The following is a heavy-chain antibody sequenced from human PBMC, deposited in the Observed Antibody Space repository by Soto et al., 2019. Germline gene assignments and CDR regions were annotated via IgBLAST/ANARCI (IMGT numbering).Heavy chain of an antibody. J-gene: IGHJ4*02. V-gene: IGHV3-23*01. CDR2: VSSGGGT. CDR3: AKDRNFGVVIISVFDY. CDR1: GFTFSTYA. D-gene: IGHD3-3*01. Sequence: GGSLRLSCAASGFTFSTYAMGWVRQAPGKGLEWVSVVSSGGGTHYADSVKGRFTVSRDNSKNTLSLQMNSLRADDTAVYYCAKDRNFGVVIISVFDYWGQGTLVTVSS.